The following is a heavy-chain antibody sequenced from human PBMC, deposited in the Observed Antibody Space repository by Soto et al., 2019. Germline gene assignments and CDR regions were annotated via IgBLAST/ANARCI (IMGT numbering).Heavy chain of an antibody. CDR2: ISPYDGDT. J-gene: IGHJ3*02. Sequence: QVQLVQSGAAVKKPGASVKVSCEASGYTFDSYGISWVRQAPGLGLEWMGWISPYDGDTNYAPHLRGRATLTTDASTNTVYMELRSLRSDDRAIYYCARDCYYLVNSGHAYSSTETFDIWGQGTMVTVSS. V-gene: IGHV1-18*01. CDR1: GYTFDSYG. D-gene: IGHD3-22*01. CDR3: ARDCYYLVNSGHAYSSTETFDI.